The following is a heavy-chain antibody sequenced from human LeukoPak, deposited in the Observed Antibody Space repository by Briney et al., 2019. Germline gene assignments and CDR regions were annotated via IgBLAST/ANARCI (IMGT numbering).Heavy chain of an antibody. CDR3: ASLNYDILTGYHQADY. J-gene: IGHJ4*02. Sequence: PGRSLRLSCAASGFTFSSYAMHWVRQAPGKGLEWVAVISYDGSNKYYADSVKGRFTISRDISKNTLYLQMNSLRAEDTAVYYCASLNYDILTGYHQADYWGQGTLVTVSS. CDR1: GFTFSSYA. CDR2: ISYDGSNK. D-gene: IGHD3-9*01. V-gene: IGHV3-30*01.